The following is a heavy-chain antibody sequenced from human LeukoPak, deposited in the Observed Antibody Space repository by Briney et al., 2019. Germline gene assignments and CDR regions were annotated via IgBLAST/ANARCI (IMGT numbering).Heavy chain of an antibody. D-gene: IGHD4-17*01. CDR1: GGSISSGGYH. V-gene: IGHV4-31*03. J-gene: IGHJ5*02. CDR3: ARGPGDYGDWFDP. CDR2: IFYSGST. Sequence: SETLSLTCTVSGGSISSGGYHWNWLRQHPGKGLEWIGYIFYSGSTYYNPSLKSRVTISVDTSKNQFSLKLTSVTAADTAVYYCARGPGDYGDWFDPWGQGTLVTVSS.